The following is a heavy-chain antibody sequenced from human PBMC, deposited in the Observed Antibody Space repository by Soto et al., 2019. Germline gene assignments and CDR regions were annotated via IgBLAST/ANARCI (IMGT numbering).Heavy chain of an antibody. J-gene: IGHJ5*02. CDR3: AKDPGRALNWFDP. D-gene: IGHD2-15*01. Sequence: WGTLRLSFAASGFSFSSQAMSWVRQAPGKGLEWVSALSGRGCSKYYADSVKGRITISREYSKHSRSLHMNSPRAEGATVYYCAKDPGRALNWFDPWGQRTLVTVSS. V-gene: IGHV3-23*01. CDR2: LSGRGCSK. CDR1: GFSFSSQA.